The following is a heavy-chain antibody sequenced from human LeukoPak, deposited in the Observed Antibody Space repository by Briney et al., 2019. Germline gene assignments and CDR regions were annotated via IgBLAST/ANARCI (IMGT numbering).Heavy chain of an antibody. CDR1: GGSISNYY. CDR2: IYYIGST. CDR3: ARHGGAYSFDY. J-gene: IGHJ4*02. D-gene: IGHD4-11*01. V-gene: IGHV4-59*08. Sequence: SESLTLTCTVSGGSISNYYWSWVRQPPGKGLEWIGCIYYIGSTNYHPSLKRRVTISPDTSKNQFPLELSSVNAADTAVYYCARHGGAYSFDYWGQGTLVTVSS.